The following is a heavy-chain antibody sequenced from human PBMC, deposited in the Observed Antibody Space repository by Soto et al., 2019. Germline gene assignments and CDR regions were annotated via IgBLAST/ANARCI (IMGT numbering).Heavy chain of an antibody. V-gene: IGHV3-48*02. J-gene: IGHJ4*02. CDR2: ISSSSSTI. CDR1: GFTFSSYS. Sequence: EVQLVESGGGLVQPGGSLRLSCAASGFTFSSYSMNWVRQAPGKGLEWVSYISSSSSTIYYADSVKGRFTISRDSAKNSLYLQMNSLRDEDTAVYYCARDDSDSSGYYLLFDYWGQGTLVTVSS. CDR3: ARDDSDSSGYYLLFDY. D-gene: IGHD3-22*01.